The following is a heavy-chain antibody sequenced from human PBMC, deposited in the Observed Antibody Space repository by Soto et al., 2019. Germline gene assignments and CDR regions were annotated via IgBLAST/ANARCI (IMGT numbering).Heavy chain of an antibody. CDR1: EFKFSKYW. J-gene: IGHJ5*02. V-gene: IGHV3-74*01. D-gene: IGHD3-22*01. CDR3: ARDYYYDSRSSSVNWFDP. CDR2: INMDGTKT. Sequence: GGSLRLCCVASEFKFSKYWMHWVRQAPGKGLVWVSRINMDGTKTAYADSVKGRFTVSRDNANNTLYLQMNSLGVEDTAVYSCARDYYYDSRSSSVNWFDPWGQGTLVTVSS.